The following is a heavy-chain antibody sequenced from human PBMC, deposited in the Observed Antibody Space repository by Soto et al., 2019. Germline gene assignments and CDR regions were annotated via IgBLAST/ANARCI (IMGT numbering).Heavy chain of an antibody. CDR3: ARHDFHGYCSGGSCYSALYYFDY. Sequence: QLQLQESGPGLVKPSETLSLTCTVSGGSISSSSYYLGWIRQPPGKGLEWIGSIYYSGSTYYNPSLKSRVTISVDTSKNQFSLKLSSVTAADTAVYYCARHDFHGYCSGGSCYSALYYFDYWGQGTLVTVSS. J-gene: IGHJ4*02. CDR2: IYYSGST. CDR1: GGSISSSSYY. V-gene: IGHV4-39*01. D-gene: IGHD2-15*01.